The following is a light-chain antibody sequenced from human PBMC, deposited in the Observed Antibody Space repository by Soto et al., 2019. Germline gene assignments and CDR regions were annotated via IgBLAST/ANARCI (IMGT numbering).Light chain of an antibody. J-gene: IGKJ1*01. CDR1: QSVTSSK. CDR3: QEDGSSTEWT. V-gene: IGKV3-20*01. CDR2: AAS. Sequence: EIVLTQSPGTLSLSPGERATLSCRASQSVTSSKLAWYQQKPGQAPRRLIYAASFRATGIPDRFIGSGSVTDVSLTISRLEPDDFAVYHCQEDGSSTEWTFCQGTKVVSK.